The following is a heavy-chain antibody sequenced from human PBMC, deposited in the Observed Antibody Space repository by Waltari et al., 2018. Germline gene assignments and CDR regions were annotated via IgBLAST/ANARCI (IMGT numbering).Heavy chain of an antibody. CDR3: ARVPLPWYLDY. CDR1: GFTFRNYW. J-gene: IGHJ4*02. CDR2: INQDGNGL. Sequence: EVQVVASGGGLVQPGGSLRLSCSASGFTFRNYWMTWVRRAPGKGLEWVANINQDGNGLHYVDSVRGRFTISRDNAKNSMFLQMNSLRAEDTAVYYCARVPLPWYLDYWGQGTLVTVSS. V-gene: IGHV3-7*01.